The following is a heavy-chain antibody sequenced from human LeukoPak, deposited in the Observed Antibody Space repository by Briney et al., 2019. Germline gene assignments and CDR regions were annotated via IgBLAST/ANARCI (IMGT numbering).Heavy chain of an antibody. Sequence: PSETLSLTCTVSGGSISSGSYYWSWIRQPAGKGLEWIGRIYTSGSTNYNPSLKSRVTISVDTSKNQFSLKLSSVTAADTAVYYCARGGRGTDLKNYYYYYMDAWGKGTTVTISS. V-gene: IGHV4-61*02. CDR3: ARGGRGTDLKNYYYYYMDA. J-gene: IGHJ6*03. CDR1: GGSISSGSYY. D-gene: IGHD5-12*01. CDR2: IYTSGST.